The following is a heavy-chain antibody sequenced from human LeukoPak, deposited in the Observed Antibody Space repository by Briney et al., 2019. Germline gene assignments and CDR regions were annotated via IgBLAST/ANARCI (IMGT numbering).Heavy chain of an antibody. CDR3: ASYSSGWVVDY. J-gene: IGHJ4*02. CDR2: MSPNSGNT. CDR1: GYTFTSYD. D-gene: IGHD6-19*01. V-gene: IGHV1-8*01. Sequence: ASVKVSCKASGYTFTSYDINWVRQATGQGLEWMGWMSPNSGNTGYAQKFQGRVTMTTDTSTSTAYMELRSLRSDDTAVYYCASYSSGWVVDYWGQGTLVTVSS.